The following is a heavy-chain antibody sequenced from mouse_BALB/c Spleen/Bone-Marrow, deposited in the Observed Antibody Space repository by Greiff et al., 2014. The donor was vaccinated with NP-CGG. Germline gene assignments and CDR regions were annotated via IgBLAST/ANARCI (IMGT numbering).Heavy chain of an antibody. CDR3: TTLARNYFDY. Sequence: EVQLQQSGTVLARPGASVKMSCKASGYTFTSYWMHWVKQRPGQGLEWIGTIYPGNSDATYNQKFKGKAKLTAVTSTSTAYTELSSLTNEDSAVYYCTTLARNYFDYWGQGTTLTVSS. CDR1: GYTFTSYW. J-gene: IGHJ2*01. V-gene: IGHV1-5*01. CDR2: IYPGNSDA.